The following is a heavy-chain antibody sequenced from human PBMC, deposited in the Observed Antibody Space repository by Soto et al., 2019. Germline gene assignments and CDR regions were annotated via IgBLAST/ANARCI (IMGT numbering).Heavy chain of an antibody. CDR3: EVTTGY. Sequence: QVQVVQSRAEGKKPGASVKVSWKTSGYTFTDYDINWVRQAAGQGLEYMGWMSPDSGNAGYAQQFQGRVTMTSNTSISTAYMELSGLRSEDTAVYFCEVTTGYWGQGTMVTVSS. D-gene: IGHD2-21*02. CDR1: GYTFTDYD. CDR2: MSPDSGNA. V-gene: IGHV1-8*01. J-gene: IGHJ4*02.